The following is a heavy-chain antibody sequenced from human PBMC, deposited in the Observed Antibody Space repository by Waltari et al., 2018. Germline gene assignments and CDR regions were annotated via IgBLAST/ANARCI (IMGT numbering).Heavy chain of an antibody. V-gene: IGHV3-43*01. D-gene: IGHD3-22*01. CDR1: GFTFSSYS. CDR3: AKALKYYDSSGPFDY. Sequence: EVQLVESGGGLVQPGGSLRLSCAASGFTFSSYSMNWVRQAPGKGLEWVSLISWDGGSTYYADSVKGRFTISRDNSKNSLYLQMNSLRTEDTALYYCAKALKYYDSSGPFDYWGQGTLVTVSS. J-gene: IGHJ4*02. CDR2: ISWDGGST.